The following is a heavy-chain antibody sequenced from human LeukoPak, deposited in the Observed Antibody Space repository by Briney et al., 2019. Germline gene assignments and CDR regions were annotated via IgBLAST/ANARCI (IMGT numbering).Heavy chain of an antibody. CDR2: IYDSGST. CDR3: ARYGGSGTYFFDY. Sequence: SETLSLTRAVSGGSISSGGYSWSWIRQPPGKGLEWIGYIYDSGSTYYNPSLKSRVTISLDRSKNQFSLKLSSVTAADTVVYYCARYGGSGTYFFDYWGRGTLVTVSS. D-gene: IGHD3-10*01. V-gene: IGHV4-30-2*01. CDR1: GGSISSGGYS. J-gene: IGHJ4*02.